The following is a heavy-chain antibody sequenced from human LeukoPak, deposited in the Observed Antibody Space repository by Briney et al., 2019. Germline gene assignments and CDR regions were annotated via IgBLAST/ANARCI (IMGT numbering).Heavy chain of an antibody. CDR1: GGTFSSYA. J-gene: IGHJ4*02. Sequence: GASVKVSCKASGGTFSSYAISWVRQAPGQGLEWMGGIIPIFGTANYAQKFQGRVTITADESTSTAYMELSSLRSEDTAVYYCAKDLRRSGELPGDYWGQGTLVTVSS. V-gene: IGHV1-69*13. CDR2: IIPIFGTA. CDR3: AKDLRRSGELPGDY. D-gene: IGHD1-26*01.